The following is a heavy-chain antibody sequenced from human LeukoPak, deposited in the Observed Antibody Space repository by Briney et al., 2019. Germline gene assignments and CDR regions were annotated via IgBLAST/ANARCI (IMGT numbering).Heavy chain of an antibody. V-gene: IGHV3-48*03. Sequence: GGSLRLSCAASGFSFSSYERTWVRQAPGKGREWVSYISSSGSIMYSADSVKGRFTISRDNAKNSLYLQMNSLRAEDTAIYYCSGQYSSSSVVDYWGQGTLVTVSS. J-gene: IGHJ4*02. CDR1: GFSFSSYE. CDR2: ISSSGSIM. CDR3: SGQYSSSSVVDY. D-gene: IGHD6-6*01.